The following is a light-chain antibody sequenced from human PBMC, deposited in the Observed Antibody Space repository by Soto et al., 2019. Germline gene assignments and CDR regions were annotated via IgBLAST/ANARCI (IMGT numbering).Light chain of an antibody. CDR3: TSYPGDDFTFV. V-gene: IGLV2-8*01. J-gene: IGLJ1*01. Sequence: QSVLTQPPSASGSLGQSVTISCTGTSSDIGTYDYVSWYQQHPGRAPKLIIFEVSKRPSGVPDRFSGSKSGNTASLIVSGLQPDDEAEYHCTSYPGDDFTFVFGTGTKVTVL. CDR1: SSDIGTYDY. CDR2: EVS.